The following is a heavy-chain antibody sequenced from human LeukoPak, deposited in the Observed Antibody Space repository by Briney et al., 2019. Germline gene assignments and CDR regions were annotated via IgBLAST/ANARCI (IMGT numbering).Heavy chain of an antibody. D-gene: IGHD3-22*01. CDR2: VWYDGSKK. Sequence: GGSLGLSCAASGFTFTSYSMHRVRQAPGKGLEWVAVVWYDGSKKYSADSVKGRITISRDDSKNTLYLQMNSLRAEDTAVYYCARGVGYYDSSGTIDYWGQGTLVTVSS. CDR3: ARGVGYYDSSGTIDY. J-gene: IGHJ4*02. CDR1: GFTFTSYS. V-gene: IGHV3-33*08.